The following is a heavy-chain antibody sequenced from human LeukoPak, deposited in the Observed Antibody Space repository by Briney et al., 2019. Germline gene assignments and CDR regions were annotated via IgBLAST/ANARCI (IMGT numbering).Heavy chain of an antibody. D-gene: IGHD4-17*01. J-gene: IGHJ4*02. CDR2: IRHHGMNE. CDR3: AKDRRDYGDYGLDY. Sequence: GGSLRLSCAASGFTFSSFGMHWGRQTPTKGLEWVAFIRHHGMNESYVDSVKGRFTISRDNSKHTLYLQMNSLRVEDTAVYYCAKDRRDYGDYGLDYWGQGTLVTVSS. CDR1: GFTFSSFG. V-gene: IGHV3-30*02.